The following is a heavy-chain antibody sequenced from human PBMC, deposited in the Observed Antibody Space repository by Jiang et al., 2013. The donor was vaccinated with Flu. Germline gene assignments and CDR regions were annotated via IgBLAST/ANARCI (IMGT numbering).Heavy chain of an antibody. D-gene: IGHD2-15*01. Sequence: CKASGYTFTSYYMHWVRQAPGQGLEWMGIINPSGGSTSYAQKFQGRVTMTRDTSTSTVYMELSSLRSEDTAVYYCARGDMVAATLSPVDYWGQGTLVTVSS. CDR3: ARGDMVAATLSPVDY. V-gene: IGHV1-46*01. CDR2: INPSGGST. CDR1: GYTFTSYY. J-gene: IGHJ4*02.